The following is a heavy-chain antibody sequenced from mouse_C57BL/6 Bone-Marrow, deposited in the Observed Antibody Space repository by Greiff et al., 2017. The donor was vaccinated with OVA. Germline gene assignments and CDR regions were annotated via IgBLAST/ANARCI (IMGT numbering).Heavy chain of an antibody. Sequence: EVKLQESGPGLVKPSQSLSLTCSVTGYSITSGYYWNWIRQFPGNKLEWMGYISYDGSNNYNPSLKNRISITRDTSKNQFFLKLNSVTTEDTATYYCAGWFAYWGQGTLVTVSA. CDR1: GYSITSGYY. V-gene: IGHV3-6*01. CDR2: ISYDGSN. J-gene: IGHJ3*01. CDR3: AGWFAY.